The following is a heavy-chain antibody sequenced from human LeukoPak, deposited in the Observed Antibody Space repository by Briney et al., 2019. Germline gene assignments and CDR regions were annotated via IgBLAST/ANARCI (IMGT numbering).Heavy chain of an antibody. D-gene: IGHD6-25*01. J-gene: IGHJ3*01. CDR3: ARGMRQIDDAFDL. V-gene: IGHV3-21*01. Sequence: GGSLRLSCAASGFTFSSYAMSWARQAPGKGLEWVSAISGTSTYIHDADSVKGRFTVFRDNANKSLYLQMNSLRAEDTAMYYCARGMRQIDDAFDLWGQGTMVTVSS. CDR2: ISGTSTYI. CDR1: GFTFSSYA.